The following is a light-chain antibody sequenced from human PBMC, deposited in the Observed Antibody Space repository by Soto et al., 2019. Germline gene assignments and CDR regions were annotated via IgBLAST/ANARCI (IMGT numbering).Light chain of an antibody. CDR3: SLYTSSSTYV. CDR1: SSDVGGYNY. V-gene: IGLV2-14*01. J-gene: IGLJ1*01. CDR2: DVS. Sequence: QSVLTQPASVSGSPGQSITISCTGTSSDVGGYNYVSWYQQHPGKAPKLMIYDVSDRPSGVSNRFSGSKSGNTASLTTSGLQAEDEADYYCSLYTSSSTYVFGTETKLTVL.